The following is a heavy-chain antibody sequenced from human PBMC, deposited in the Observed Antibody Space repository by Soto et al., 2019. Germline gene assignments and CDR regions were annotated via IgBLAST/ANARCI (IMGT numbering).Heavy chain of an antibody. CDR1: PGSISSYY. V-gene: IGHV4-59*01. Sequence: SETLSLTCTVSPGSISSYYWSWIRQPPGKGLEWIGYIYYSGSTNDNPSLKSRVTISVDTSKNQFTLKLSSVTAADTAVSYCARVRRTQTPKQRPGKNYYYYGMDVWGQGTTVTVSS. CDR2: IYYSGST. CDR3: ARVRRTQTPKQRPGKNYYYYGMDV. J-gene: IGHJ6*02. D-gene: IGHD1-1*01.